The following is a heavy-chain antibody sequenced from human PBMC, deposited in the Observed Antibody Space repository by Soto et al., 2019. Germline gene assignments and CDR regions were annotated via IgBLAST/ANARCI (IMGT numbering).Heavy chain of an antibody. CDR2: IYYSGST. CDR3: ARDGGPVDAFDI. V-gene: IGHV4-59*01. D-gene: IGHD3-3*01. CDR1: GGSISSYY. J-gene: IGHJ3*02. Sequence: SETLSLTCTVSGGSISSYYWSWIRQPPGKGLEWIGYIYYSGSTNYNPSLKSRVTISVDTSKNQFSLKLSSVTAADTAVYYCARDGGPVDAFDIWGQGAMVTVSS.